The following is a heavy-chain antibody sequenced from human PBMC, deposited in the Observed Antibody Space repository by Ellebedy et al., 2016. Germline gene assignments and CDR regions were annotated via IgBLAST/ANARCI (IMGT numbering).Heavy chain of an antibody. Sequence: SETLSLXXAVYGGSFSGYYWSWIRQPPGKGLEWIGEINHSGSTNYNPSLKSRVTISVDTSKNQFSLKLSSVTAADTAVYYCARVYAAAGLGVFDYWGQGTLVTVSS. D-gene: IGHD6-13*01. CDR2: INHSGST. CDR1: GGSFSGYY. V-gene: IGHV4-34*01. CDR3: ARVYAAAGLGVFDY. J-gene: IGHJ4*02.